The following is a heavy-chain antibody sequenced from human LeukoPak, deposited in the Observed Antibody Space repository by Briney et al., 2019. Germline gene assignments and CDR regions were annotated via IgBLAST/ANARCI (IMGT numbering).Heavy chain of an antibody. CDR3: ARDPGGYYYDSSGYPYYFDY. V-gene: IGHV3-49*04. CDR2: IRSEAYSGTP. D-gene: IGHD3-22*01. J-gene: IGHJ4*02. CDR1: GFTFRDHA. Sequence: GGSLRLSCTASGFTFRDHAVSWVRQAPGKGLEWVGFIRSEAYSGTPEYAASVKGRFTISTDDSKSIAYLLMCSLKTEDTAVYYCARDPGGYYYDSSGYPYYFDYWGQGTLVTVSS.